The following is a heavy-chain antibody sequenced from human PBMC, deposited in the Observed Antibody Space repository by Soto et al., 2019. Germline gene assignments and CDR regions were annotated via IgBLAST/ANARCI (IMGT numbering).Heavy chain of an antibody. Sequence: GASVKVSCKASGYTFTSYGISWVRQAPGQGLEWMGWISAYNGNTNYAQKLQGRVTMTTDTSTSTAYMELRSLRSDDTAVYYCAGDTYYDSSGPYGFDYWGQGTLVTVSS. J-gene: IGHJ4*02. CDR2: ISAYNGNT. D-gene: IGHD3-22*01. V-gene: IGHV1-18*04. CDR3: AGDTYYDSSGPYGFDY. CDR1: GYTFTSYG.